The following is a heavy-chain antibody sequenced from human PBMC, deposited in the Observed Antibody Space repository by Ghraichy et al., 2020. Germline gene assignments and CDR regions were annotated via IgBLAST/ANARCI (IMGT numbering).Heavy chain of an antibody. D-gene: IGHD1-7*01. CDR3: ARDRGITGTTRVLAFDI. Sequence: SETLSLTCTVSGGSISSYYWSWIRQPPGKGLEWIGYIYYSGSTNYNPSLKSRVTISVDTSKNQFSLKLSSVTAADTAVYYCARDRGITGTTRVLAFDIWGQGTMVTVSS. CDR1: GGSISSYY. V-gene: IGHV4-59*01. J-gene: IGHJ3*02. CDR2: IYYSGST.